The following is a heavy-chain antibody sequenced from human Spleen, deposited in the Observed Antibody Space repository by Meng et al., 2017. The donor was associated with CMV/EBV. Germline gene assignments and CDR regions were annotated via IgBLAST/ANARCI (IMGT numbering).Heavy chain of an antibody. J-gene: IGHJ6*02. V-gene: IGHV3-30*03. Sequence: GESLKISCAVSEFTFSVYWMQWVRQAPGKGLEWVAVISYDGSNKYYADSVKGRFTISRDNSKNTLYLQMNSLRAEDTAVYYCARGDSFVVPGGYYGMDVWGQGTTVTVSS. CDR1: EFTFSVYW. D-gene: IGHD2-2*01. CDR3: ARGDSFVVPGGYYGMDV. CDR2: ISYDGSNK.